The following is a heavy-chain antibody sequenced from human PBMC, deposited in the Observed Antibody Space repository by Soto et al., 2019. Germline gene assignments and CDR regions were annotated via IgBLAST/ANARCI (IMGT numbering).Heavy chain of an antibody. V-gene: IGHV3-23*01. J-gene: IGHJ4*02. CDR3: AKEAGEMPIAYGHFDH. D-gene: IGHD3-16*01. CDR1: GFTFTTYA. Sequence: EVQLLESGGGLVQPGGSLRLSCAASGFTFTTYAMSWVRQAPGKGLEWVSAISGSGGSTYYADSVKGRFTISRDNSKTTLYLQMDSRRAEDTAVYYCAKEAGEMPIAYGHFDHWGLGTLVTVSS. CDR2: ISGSGGST.